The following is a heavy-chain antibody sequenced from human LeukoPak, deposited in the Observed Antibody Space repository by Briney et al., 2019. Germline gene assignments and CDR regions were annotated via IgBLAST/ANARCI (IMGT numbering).Heavy chain of an antibody. D-gene: IGHD5-18*01. V-gene: IGHV3-23*01. CDR2: LGKSGST. CDR3: AKRDSAGLHYFDY. Sequence: GGSLRLSCAASGFTFSYYAMSWVRQAPGKGLEWVSTLGKSGSTYYADSVKGRFTTSRDNSKSTLYLQMNSLRAEDTAVYYCAKRDSAGLHYFDYWGQGTLVTVSS. CDR1: GFTFSYYA. J-gene: IGHJ4*02.